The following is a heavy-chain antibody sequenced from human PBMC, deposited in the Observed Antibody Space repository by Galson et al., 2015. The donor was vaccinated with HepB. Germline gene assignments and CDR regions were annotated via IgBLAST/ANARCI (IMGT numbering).Heavy chain of an antibody. CDR2: IYYSGST. V-gene: IGHV4-31*03. D-gene: IGHD3-22*01. CDR1: GGSISSGGYY. J-gene: IGHJ4*02. Sequence: TLSLTCTVSGGSISSGGYYWSWIRQHPGKGLEWIGYIYYSGSTYYNPSLRSRVTISVDTSKNQFSLKLSSVTAADTAVYYCARGLSVNYYDSSGLGYWGQGTLVTVSS. CDR3: ARGLSVNYYDSSGLGY.